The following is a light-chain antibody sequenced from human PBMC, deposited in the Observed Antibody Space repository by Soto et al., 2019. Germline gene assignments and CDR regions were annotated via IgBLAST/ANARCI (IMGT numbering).Light chain of an antibody. Sequence: EIVLTQSPGTLSLSPGERATLSCRASQSVSSSYLAWYQQKPGQAPRLLIYGASSRATGIPDRFSGSGSGTDFTLTISRLEPEDLAVYYCQQYGSSPFTFGGGTKVDIK. CDR3: QQYGSSPFT. CDR2: GAS. V-gene: IGKV3-20*01. CDR1: QSVSSSY. J-gene: IGKJ4*01.